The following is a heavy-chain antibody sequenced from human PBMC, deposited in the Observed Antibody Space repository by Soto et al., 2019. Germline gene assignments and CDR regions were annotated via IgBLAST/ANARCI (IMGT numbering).Heavy chain of an antibody. V-gene: IGHV3-21*01. Sequence: PGGSLRLSCALSAWSVTRYPKPWVRKAPGKGLEWVSYISSSSSYIYYADSVRGRFTISRDNAKNALYVQMNSLRVEDTAVYYCASDAVGAAFFPHWGQGTLVTVS. D-gene: IGHD1-26*01. CDR1: AWSVTRYP. CDR2: ISSSSSYI. J-gene: IGHJ1*01. CDR3: ASDAVGAAFFPH.